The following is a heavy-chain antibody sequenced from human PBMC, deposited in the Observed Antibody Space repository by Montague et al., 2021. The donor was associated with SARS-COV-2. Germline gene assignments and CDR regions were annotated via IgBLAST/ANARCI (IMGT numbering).Heavy chain of an antibody. CDR2: VHYTGST. V-gene: IGHV4-59*01. CDR1: GDSISSYY. CDR3: ARAQNTCFIANCVNYFEV. J-gene: IGHJ4*02. Sequence: SETLSLTCEVSGDSISSYYWSWIRQSPGKGLEWIGYVHYTGSTTYTPSLKTRVTLSLDTPKNHFSLKLRSVTAADTAIYYCARAQNTCFIANCVNYFEVWGLGALVTVSS. D-gene: IGHD1-1*01.